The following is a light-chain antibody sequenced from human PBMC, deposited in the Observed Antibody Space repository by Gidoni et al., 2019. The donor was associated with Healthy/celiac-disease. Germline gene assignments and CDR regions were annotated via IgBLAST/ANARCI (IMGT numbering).Light chain of an antibody. J-gene: IGLJ2*01. V-gene: IGLV3-1*01. CDR2: QDN. CDR1: KLGDKY. Sequence: SYELTQPPSVSVSPGQTASITCSGDKLGDKYACWYQQKPGQSPVLVIYQDNKRPSGIPERFSGSNSGNTATLTISGTQAMDEADYYSQAWDSSIVVFGGGTKLTVL. CDR3: QAWDSSIVV.